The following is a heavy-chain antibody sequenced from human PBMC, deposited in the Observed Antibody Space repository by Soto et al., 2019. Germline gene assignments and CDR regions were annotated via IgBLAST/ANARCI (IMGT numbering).Heavy chain of an antibody. V-gene: IGHV1-18*04. CDR1: GYTFTSYG. CDR3: ARSGSLTDHHNSSSSPDY. CDR2: ISAHNGNT. Sequence: QVKLVQSGAEVKEPGASVKVSCKASGYTFTSYGITWVRRATGQRLEWMGWISAHNGNTNHAQKIQGRVTLTTETSTITADMELRSLTSNDTAVYCFARSGSLTDHHNSSSSPDYWGQGNLFPVCS. J-gene: IGHJ4*02. D-gene: IGHD6-6*01.